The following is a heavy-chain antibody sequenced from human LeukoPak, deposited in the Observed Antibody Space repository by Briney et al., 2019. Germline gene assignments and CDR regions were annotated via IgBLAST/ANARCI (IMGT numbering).Heavy chain of an antibody. CDR2: IWYDGSNK. Sequence: GRSLRLSCAASGFTLSSYGMHWVRQAPGKGLEWVAVIWYDGSNKYYADSVKGRFTISRDNSKNTLYLQMNSLRAEDTAVYYCARDLGSGYGDYSYFDYWGQGTLVTVSS. J-gene: IGHJ4*02. CDR3: ARDLGSGYGDYSYFDY. D-gene: IGHD4-17*01. CDR1: GFTLSSYG. V-gene: IGHV3-33*01.